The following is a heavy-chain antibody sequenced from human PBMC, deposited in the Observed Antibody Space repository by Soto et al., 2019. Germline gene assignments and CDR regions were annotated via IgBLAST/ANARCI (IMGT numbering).Heavy chain of an antibody. J-gene: IGHJ4*02. Sequence: EVQLVESGGGLVQPGGSLRLSCAASGFTFSNYWMSWVRQAPGKGLEWVANIKEDGSERNYVDSVKGRFIISRDNAKNSLYLQLNSLRVEDTAVYYCARAGSENDYWGQGTLVTVSS. CDR1: GFTFSNYW. CDR3: ARAGSENDY. D-gene: IGHD3-10*01. CDR2: IKEDGSER. V-gene: IGHV3-7*05.